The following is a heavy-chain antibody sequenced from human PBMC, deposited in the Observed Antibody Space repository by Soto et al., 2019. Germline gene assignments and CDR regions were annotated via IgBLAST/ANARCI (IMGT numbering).Heavy chain of an antibody. V-gene: IGHV1-69*01. CDR3: ARCQGLYVDTGMVVEYCGMDV. Sequence: QVQLVQSGAEVKKPGSSVKVSCKASGGTFTSYAISWVRQAPGQGLEWMGGIIPTFRTTNYAQKFQGRVSITADESTSIAYMDQSSLRSDDTAVYACARCQGLYVDTGMVVEYCGMDVWGRGTPVTVSS. CDR2: IIPTFRTT. J-gene: IGHJ6*02. CDR1: GGTFTSYA. D-gene: IGHD5-18*01.